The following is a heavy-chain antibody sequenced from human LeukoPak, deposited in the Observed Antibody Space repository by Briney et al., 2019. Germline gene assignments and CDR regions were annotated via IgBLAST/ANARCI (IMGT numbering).Heavy chain of an antibody. J-gene: IGHJ3*02. V-gene: IGHV3-7*05. CDR2: IRQDGGER. D-gene: IGHD3-16*01. CDR3: ARAFGAFDI. Sequence: GGSLRLSCAVSGFTFSSSWMSWVRQAPGKGLEWVANIRQDGGERYYVDSVKGRFTISRDNAKNSLYLQMNSLRAEDTAVYYCARAFGAFDIWGQGTMVTVSS. CDR1: GFTFSSSW.